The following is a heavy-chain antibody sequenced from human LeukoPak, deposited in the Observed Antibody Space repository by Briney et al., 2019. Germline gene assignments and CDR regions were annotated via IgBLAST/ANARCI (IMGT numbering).Heavy chain of an antibody. Sequence: ASVKVSCKASGGTFSSYAISWVRQAPGQGLAWMGRIIPICGTANYAQKFQGRVTNTTDESTSTAYVELSSLRSEDTAVYYCAVGYCSGGSCYGLYTGDNWFDPWGQGTLVTVSS. V-gene: IGHV1-69*05. CDR2: IIPICGTA. D-gene: IGHD2-15*01. CDR3: AVGYCSGGSCYGLYTGDNWFDP. J-gene: IGHJ5*02. CDR1: GGTFSSYA.